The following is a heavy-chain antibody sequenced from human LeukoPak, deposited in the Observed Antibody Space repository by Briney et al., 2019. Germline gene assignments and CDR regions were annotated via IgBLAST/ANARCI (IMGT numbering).Heavy chain of an antibody. CDR1: GGSISSSSYY. D-gene: IGHD6-19*01. CDR2: IYYSGST. J-gene: IGHJ4*02. CDR3: ARHENIAVAGTIDY. V-gene: IGHV4-39*07. Sequence: SETLSLTCTVSGGSISSSSYYRGWIRQPPGKGLEWIGSIYYSGSTYYNPSLKSRVTISVDTSKNQFSLKLSSVTAADTAVYYCARHENIAVAGTIDYWGQGTLVTVSS.